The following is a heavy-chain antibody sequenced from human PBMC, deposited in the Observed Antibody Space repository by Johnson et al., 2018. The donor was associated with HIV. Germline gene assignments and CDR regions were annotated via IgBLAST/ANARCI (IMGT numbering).Heavy chain of an antibody. D-gene: IGHD1-26*01. CDR1: GFTFSSYA. CDR2: ISYDGSNK. V-gene: IGHV3-30*04. J-gene: IGHJ3*02. CDR3: AREGRLGSYLGGVAFDI. Sequence: HVQLVESGGGVVQPGRSLRLSCAASGFTFSSYAMHWVRQAPGKGLEWVAVISYDGSNKYYADSVKGRFTISRDNSKNTLYLQMNSLRAEDTAVYYCAREGRLGSYLGGVAFDIWGQGTMVTVSS.